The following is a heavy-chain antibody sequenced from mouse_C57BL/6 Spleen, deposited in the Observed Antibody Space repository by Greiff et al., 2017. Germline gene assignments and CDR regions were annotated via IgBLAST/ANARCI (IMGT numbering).Heavy chain of an antibody. V-gene: IGHV1-69*01. CDR1: GYTFTSYW. CDR3: ARRGLWSRGVFFAY. J-gene: IGHJ3*01. CDR2: IDPSDSYT. Sequence: VKLQQPGAELVMPGASVKLSCKASGYTFTSYWMHWVKQRPGQGLEWIGEIDPSDSYTNYNQKFKGKSTLTVDKSSSTAYMQLSSLTSEDSAVYYCARRGLWSRGVFFAYWGQGTLVTVSA. D-gene: IGHD2-2*01.